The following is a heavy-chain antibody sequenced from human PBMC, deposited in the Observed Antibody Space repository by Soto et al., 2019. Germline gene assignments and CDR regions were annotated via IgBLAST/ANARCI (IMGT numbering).Heavy chain of an antibody. Sequence: AGGSLRLSCAASGFTFSSYWMHWVRQAPGKGLVWVSRINSDGSSTSYADSVKGRFTISRDNAKNTLYLQMNSLRAEDTAVYYCARDTAYYDFWSGYYYYYYYGMDVWGQGTTVTVSS. D-gene: IGHD3-3*01. CDR1: GFTFSSYW. CDR2: INSDGSST. J-gene: IGHJ6*02. V-gene: IGHV3-74*01. CDR3: ARDTAYYDFWSGYYYYYYYGMDV.